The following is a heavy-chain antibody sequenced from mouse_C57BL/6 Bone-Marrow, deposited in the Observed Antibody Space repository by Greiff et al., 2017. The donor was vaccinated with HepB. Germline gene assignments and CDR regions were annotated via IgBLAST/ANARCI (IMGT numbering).Heavy chain of an antibody. J-gene: IGHJ3*01. CDR2: IYPGSGST. D-gene: IGHD1-1*01. V-gene: IGHV1-55*01. Sequence: VKLQQPGAELVKPGASVKMSCKASGYTFTSYWITWVKQRPGQGLEWIGDIYPGSGSTNYNEKFKSKATLTVDTSSSTAYMQLSSLTSEDSAVYYCALYYYGSSWFAYWGQGTLVTVSA. CDR3: ALYYYGSSWFAY. CDR1: GYTFTSYW.